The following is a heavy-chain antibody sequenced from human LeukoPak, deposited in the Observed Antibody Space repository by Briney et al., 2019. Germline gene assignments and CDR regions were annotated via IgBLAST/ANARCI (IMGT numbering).Heavy chain of an antibody. J-gene: IGHJ3*02. D-gene: IGHD3-3*01. V-gene: IGHV1-2*02. CDR2: INPNSGST. CDR1: GYTFTGYY. CDR3: ARDHGGTTMFVDAFDI. Sequence: ASVKVSCKASGYTFTGYYMHWVQQGPGQGLEWMGWINPNSGSTNYAHNFQGRVTMTRDTSISTAYMELSSLRSDDTAVYYCARDHGGTTMFVDAFDIWGQGTMVTVSS.